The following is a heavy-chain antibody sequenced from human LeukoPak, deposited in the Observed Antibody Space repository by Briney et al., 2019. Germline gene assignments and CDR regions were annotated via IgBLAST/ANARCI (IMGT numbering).Heavy chain of an antibody. CDR2: INPNSGGT. D-gene: IGHD5-18*01. J-gene: IGHJ4*02. V-gene: IGHV1-2*02. CDR1: GYTFTGYY. CDR3: ARASRGSAMVENDY. Sequence: ASVKVSCKASGYTFTGYYMHWVRQAPGQGLEWMGWINPNSGGTNYAQKFQGRVTMTRDTSISTAYMELSRLRSDDTAVYYCARASRGSAMVENDYWAREPWSPSPQ.